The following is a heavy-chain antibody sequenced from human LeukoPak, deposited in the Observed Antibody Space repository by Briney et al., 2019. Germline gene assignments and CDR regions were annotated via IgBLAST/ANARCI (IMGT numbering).Heavy chain of an antibody. CDR3: ARQNDFRLDY. Sequence: GESLRISCKGSGYTFSSYWIGWVRRMPGKGLEWMGIIYPGDSDTRYSPSLQGQVTISVDTSIGTAYLQWSSLKASDTAIYYCARQNDFRLDYWGQGTLVTVSS. V-gene: IGHV5-51*01. CDR2: IYPGDSDT. CDR1: GYTFSSYW. J-gene: IGHJ4*02. D-gene: IGHD3-3*01.